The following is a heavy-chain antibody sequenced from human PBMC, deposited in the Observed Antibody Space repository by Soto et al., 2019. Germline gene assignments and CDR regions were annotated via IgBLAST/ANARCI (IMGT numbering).Heavy chain of an antibody. D-gene: IGHD1-26*01. J-gene: IGHJ4*02. V-gene: IGHV1-69*12. CDR3: ATRGSYYSSGFDY. CDR1: GGTFSSYA. Sequence: QVQLVQSGAEVKKPGSSVKVSCKASGGTFSSYAISWVRQAPGQGLEWMGGIIPIFGTENYAQKFQGRVTITADESTSTAYMERSTLKAEDPAVYYCATRGSYYSSGFDYWGRGTLVTVSS. CDR2: IIPIFGTE.